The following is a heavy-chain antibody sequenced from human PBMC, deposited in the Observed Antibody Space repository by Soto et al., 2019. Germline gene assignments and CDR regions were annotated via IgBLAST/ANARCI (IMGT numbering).Heavy chain of an antibody. Sequence: SETLSLTCSVSGAAFSSDYWSWIRQPPDKGLEWIGYMHHSGTANYNPSLKIRITISVDTSKNQCSLRLNTVTAADTAVYYCARYYDFWTGLDYWGQGTLATASS. CDR3: ARYYDFWTGLDY. V-gene: IGHV4-59*08. CDR1: GAAFSSDY. CDR2: MHHSGTA. D-gene: IGHD3-3*01. J-gene: IGHJ4*02.